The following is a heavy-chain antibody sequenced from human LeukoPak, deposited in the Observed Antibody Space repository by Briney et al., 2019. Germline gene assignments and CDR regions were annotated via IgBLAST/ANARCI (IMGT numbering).Heavy chain of an antibody. CDR1: GFTFSSYS. Sequence: GGPLRLSCAASGFTFSSYSMNWVRQAPGKGLEWLSPISSSNFYIYYADSIKGRFTISRDDAKNSLYLQMNGLRAEDTAVYYCARVLDGYNLSPCDYWGQGTLVTVSS. D-gene: IGHD5-24*01. J-gene: IGHJ4*02. CDR3: ARVLDGYNLSPCDY. CDR2: ISSSNFYI. V-gene: IGHV3-21*01.